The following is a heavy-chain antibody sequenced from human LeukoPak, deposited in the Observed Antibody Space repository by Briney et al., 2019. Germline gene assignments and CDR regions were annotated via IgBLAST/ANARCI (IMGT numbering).Heavy chain of an antibody. D-gene: IGHD2-2*01. V-gene: IGHV1-46*01. CDR3: AREGLDCSSTSCQAGSNWFDP. CDR2: INPSGGST. J-gene: IGHJ5*02. CDR1: GYTFTSYY. Sequence: GSVTVSCKASGYTFTSYYMHWVRQAPGQGVEWMGIINPSGGSTNYAQKFQGRVTINRDRSTNTVYMELSSLRSEDTAVYYCAREGLDCSSTSCQAGSNWFDPWGQGTLVTVSS.